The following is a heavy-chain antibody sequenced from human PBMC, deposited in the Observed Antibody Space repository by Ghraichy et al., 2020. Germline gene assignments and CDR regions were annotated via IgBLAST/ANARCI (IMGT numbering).Heavy chain of an antibody. D-gene: IGHD4-17*01. CDR2: INSDGSST. J-gene: IGHJ4*02. V-gene: IGHV3-74*01. CDR1: GFTFSSYW. Sequence: GGSLRLSCAASGFTFSSYWMHWVRQAPGKGLVWVSHINSDGSSTAYADSVKGRFTISRDNAKNTLYLQMISLRAEDTAVYYCTRDDYGDYGDYWGQGTLVTVSS. CDR3: TRDDYGDYGDY.